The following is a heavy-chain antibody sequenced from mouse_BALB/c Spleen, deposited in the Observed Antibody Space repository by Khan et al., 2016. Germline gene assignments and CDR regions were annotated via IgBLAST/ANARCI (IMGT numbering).Heavy chain of an antibody. CDR1: GYTFISYT. J-gene: IGHJ2*01. CDR2: IDPNNDYT. CDR3: ARERAVVANFDY. V-gene: IGHV1-4*01. Sequence: QVQLQQSGAELARPGASVKMSCKASGYTFISYTIHWVKQRPGQGLEWIGYIDPNNDYTDYNHKFNDKATLTADKSSSTSYMQLSSLTSEDSAVYYCARERAVVANFDYWGQGTTLTVSS. D-gene: IGHD1-1*01.